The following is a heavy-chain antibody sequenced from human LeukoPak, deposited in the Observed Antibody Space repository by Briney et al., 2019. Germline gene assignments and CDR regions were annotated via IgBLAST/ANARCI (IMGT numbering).Heavy chain of an antibody. CDR3: AKVRYVDY. CDR1: GFTFSSYA. J-gene: IGHJ4*02. CDR2: ISYDGSNK. Sequence: GGSLRLSCAASGFTFSSYAMHWVRQAPGKGLEWVAVISYDGSNKYYADSVKGRFTISRDNSKNTLFLQMNSLRAEDTAVYYCAKVRYVDYWGQGTLVTVSS. V-gene: IGHV3-30*04. D-gene: IGHD4-17*01.